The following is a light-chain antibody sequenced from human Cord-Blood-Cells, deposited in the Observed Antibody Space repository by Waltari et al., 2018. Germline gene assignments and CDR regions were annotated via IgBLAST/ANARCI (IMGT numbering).Light chain of an antibody. CDR3: CSYAGSYTYV. CDR1: SSDVAGSNY. J-gene: IGLJ1*01. V-gene: IGLV2-11*01. Sequence: QSALTQPRSVSGSPGQSVTISCTGTSSDVAGSNYVSWYQQHPGKAPKLMIYDVSKRPAGVPDRFSGSKSGNTASLTISGLQAEDEADYYCCSYAGSYTYVFGTGTKVTVL. CDR2: DVS.